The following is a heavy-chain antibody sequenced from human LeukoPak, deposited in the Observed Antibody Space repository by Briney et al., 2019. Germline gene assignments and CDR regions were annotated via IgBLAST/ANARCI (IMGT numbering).Heavy chain of an antibody. CDR1: GFTFSSYG. V-gene: IGHV3-30*18. CDR3: AKLCSTSCYGSGSLIDY. D-gene: IGHD2-2*01. Sequence: GRSLRLSCAASGFTFSSYGMHWVRQAPGKGLEWVAVILYDGSNKYYADSVKGRFTISRDNSKNTLYLQMNSLRAEDTAVYYCAKLCSTSCYGSGSLIDYWGQGTLVTVSS. CDR2: ILYDGSNK. J-gene: IGHJ4*02.